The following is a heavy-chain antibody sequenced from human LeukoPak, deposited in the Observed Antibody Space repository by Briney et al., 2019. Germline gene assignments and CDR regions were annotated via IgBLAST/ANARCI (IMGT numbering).Heavy chain of an antibody. CDR3: ARDLDYGEKSEDY. CDR2: IDLSGGST. CDR1: GFTFINYY. D-gene: IGHD4/OR15-4a*01. Sequence: ASVKVSCKASGFTFINYYMHWVRQAPGQGLEWLGIIDLSGGSTHYPQKFQDRVTMTRDTSTSTVYMELSSLRSEDTAVYYCARDLDYGEKSEDYWGQGTLVTVSS. J-gene: IGHJ4*02. V-gene: IGHV1-46*01.